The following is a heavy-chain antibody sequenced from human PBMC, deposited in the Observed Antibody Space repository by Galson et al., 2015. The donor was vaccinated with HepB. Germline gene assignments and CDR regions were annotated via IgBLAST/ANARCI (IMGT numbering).Heavy chain of an antibody. D-gene: IGHD5-18*01. V-gene: IGHV1-3*01. CDR3: ARGRRIQLWLGDY. Sequence: SCKASGYTFTSYAMHWVRQAPGQRLEWMGWINAGNGNTKYSQKFQGRVTITRDTSASTAYMELSSLRSEDTAVYYCARGRRIQLWLGDYWGQGTLVTVSS. J-gene: IGHJ4*02. CDR1: GYTFTSYA. CDR2: INAGNGNT.